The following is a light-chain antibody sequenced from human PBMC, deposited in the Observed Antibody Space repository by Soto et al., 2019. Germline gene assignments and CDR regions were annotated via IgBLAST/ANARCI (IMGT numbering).Light chain of an antibody. CDR2: ESS. CDR1: QNVANY. Sequence: EIVLTQSPATLSFSPGKRATLSCRASQNVANYLDWYQQKPGQAHRLLIYESSNRATGIADRFSGSGSGPDFTLTISRLEPEDFAVYYCQQYGGSPRTFGQGTKVDIK. J-gene: IGKJ1*01. CDR3: QQYGGSPRT. V-gene: IGKV3-11*01.